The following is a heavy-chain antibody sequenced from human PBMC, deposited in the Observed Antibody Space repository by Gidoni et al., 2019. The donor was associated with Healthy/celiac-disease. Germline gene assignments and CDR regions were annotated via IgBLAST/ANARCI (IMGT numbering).Heavy chain of an antibody. J-gene: IGHJ4*02. CDR2: SSSSSSYI. CDR1: CFTFSSYS. D-gene: IGHD6-13*01. CDR3: ARDGSSGWFDY. Sequence: VQLVESGGGLHKPGRSLRLSCAASCFTFSSYSMHWVRQAPGKGLEWVSSSSSSSSYIYYADSEKGRLTITRDNDKNSVYLKMNSRRDEDTAGYYCARDGSSGWFDYWGQGTLVTVSS. V-gene: IGHV3-21*01.